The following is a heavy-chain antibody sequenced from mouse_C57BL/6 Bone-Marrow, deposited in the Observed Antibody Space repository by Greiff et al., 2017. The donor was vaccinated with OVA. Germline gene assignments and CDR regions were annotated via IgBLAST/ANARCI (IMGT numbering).Heavy chain of an antibody. D-gene: IGHD1-1*01. CDR2: IWSGGST. J-gene: IGHJ2*01. CDR1: GFSLTSYG. V-gene: IGHV2-2*01. CDR3: ARDLGYGSYYFDY. Sequence: QVQLKQSGPGLVQPSQSLSITCTVSGFSLTSYGVHWVRQSPGKGLEWLGVIWSGGSTDYNAAFISRLSISKDNSKSQVFFKKNSLRADDTSIYYCARDLGYGSYYFDYWGQGTTLTVSS.